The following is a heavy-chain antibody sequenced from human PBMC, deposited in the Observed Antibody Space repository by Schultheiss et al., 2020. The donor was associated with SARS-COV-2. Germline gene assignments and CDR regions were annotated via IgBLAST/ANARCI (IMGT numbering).Heavy chain of an antibody. D-gene: IGHD6-13*01. CDR2: INHSGST. V-gene: IGHV4-34*01. CDR3: ARALEGGSSWYLGHRAFDI. J-gene: IGHJ3*02. Sequence: SETLSLTCAVYGGSFSGYYWSWIRQPPGKGLEWIGEINHSGSTNYNPSLKSRVTMSVDTSKNQFSLKLSSVTAADTAVYYCARALEGGSSWYLGHRAFDIWGQGTMVTVSS. CDR1: GGSFSGYY.